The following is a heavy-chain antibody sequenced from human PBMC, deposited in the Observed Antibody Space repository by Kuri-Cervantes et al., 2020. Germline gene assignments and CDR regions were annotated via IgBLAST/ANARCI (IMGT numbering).Heavy chain of an antibody. V-gene: IGHV4-4*02. CDR3: ASRGGSPKNYYYYMDV. D-gene: IGHD2-15*01. CDR2: IYHSGSR. J-gene: IGHJ6*03. CDR1: GGSINSSNW. Sequence: SETLSLTCAVSGGSINSSNWWTLVRPPPGKGLEWIGEIYHSGSRNYNPSLKSRVTISVDKSKKKCSLKLSSVTVADTAVYYCASRGGSPKNYYYYMDVWGKGATVTVSS.